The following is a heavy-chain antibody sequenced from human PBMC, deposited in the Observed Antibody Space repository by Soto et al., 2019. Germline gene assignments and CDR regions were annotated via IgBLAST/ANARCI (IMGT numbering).Heavy chain of an antibody. Sequence: ASVKVSCKASGYTFTSYYMHWVRQAPGQGLEWMGIINPSGGSTSYAQKFQGRVTMTRDTSTSTVYMELSSLRSEDTAVYYCGRERLILALPYAPGPHERPSAFDPWGQGTLGTVSS. CDR3: GRERLILALPYAPGPHERPSAFDP. J-gene: IGHJ5*02. CDR1: GYTFTSYY. D-gene: IGHD3-3*02. CDR2: INPSGGST. V-gene: IGHV1-46*03.